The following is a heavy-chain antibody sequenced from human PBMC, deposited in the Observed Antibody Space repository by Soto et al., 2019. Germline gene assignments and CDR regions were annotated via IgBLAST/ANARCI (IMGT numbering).Heavy chain of an antibody. CDR1: QFIFIDFP. J-gene: IGHJ3*01. V-gene: IGHV3-23*01. CDR2: VGGHGGGT. Sequence: GWSVRISFVDAQFIFIDFPRSFDRQAPGKGLEWVSVVGGHGGGTYYADSVKGRFTVSRDNSKDTLYLQMDSLTAEDTAVYYFLYQAVGRIGVPVPVDVLGQ. CDR3: LYQAVGRIGVPVPVDV. D-gene: IGHD3-10*01.